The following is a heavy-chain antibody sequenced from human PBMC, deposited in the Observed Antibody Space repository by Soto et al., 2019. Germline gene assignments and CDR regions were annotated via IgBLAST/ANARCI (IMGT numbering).Heavy chain of an antibody. Sequence: GGSLRLSCAASGFTFSNAWMNWVRQAPGKGLEWVGRIKSKTDGGTTDYATPVKGRFTISRDDSKNTLYLQMNSLKTEDTAVYYCTTGEVVTAIEGYYYYGMDVRGQGTTVTVS. V-gene: IGHV3-15*07. CDR1: GFTFSNAW. J-gene: IGHJ6*02. D-gene: IGHD2-21*02. CDR2: IKSKTDGGTT. CDR3: TTGEVVTAIEGYYYYGMDV.